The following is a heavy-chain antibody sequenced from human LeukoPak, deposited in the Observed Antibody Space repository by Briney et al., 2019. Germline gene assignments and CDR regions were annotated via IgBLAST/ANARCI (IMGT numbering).Heavy chain of an antibody. V-gene: IGHV3-23*01. J-gene: IGHJ4*02. CDR2: ISDSGGRS. CDR3: AKRGVVIRVILVGFHKEAYYFDS. CDR1: GITLSNYG. Sequence: GGSLRLSCAVSGITLSNYGMSWVRQAPGKGLEWVAGISDSGGRSNYADSVKGRFTISRDNPKNTLYLQMNSLRAEDTAVYFCAKRGVVIRVILVGFHKEAYYFDSWGQGALVTVSS. D-gene: IGHD3-22*01.